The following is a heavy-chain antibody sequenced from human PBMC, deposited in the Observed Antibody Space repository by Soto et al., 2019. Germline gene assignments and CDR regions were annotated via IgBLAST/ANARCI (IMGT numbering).Heavy chain of an antibody. D-gene: IGHD2-8*02. CDR3: ARDKITGLFDY. J-gene: IGHJ4*02. CDR1: GGSFSGYY. CDR2: INHSGST. Sequence: QVQLQQWGAGLLKPSETLSLTCAVYGGSFSGYYWTWIRQPPGTGLEWIGEINHSGSTNYNPSLKSRATISVDTSTHQFSLKLTSVTAADTAVYYCARDKITGLFDYWGQGTLVTVSS. V-gene: IGHV4-34*01.